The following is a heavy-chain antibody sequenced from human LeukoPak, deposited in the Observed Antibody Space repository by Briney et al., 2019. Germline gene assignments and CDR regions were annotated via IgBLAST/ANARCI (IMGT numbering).Heavy chain of an antibody. CDR1: GYTFTSYG. J-gene: IGHJ6*03. V-gene: IGHV1-18*01. CDR2: ISAYNGNT. CDR3: ARDATGPGIAAAGTYYYYYYMDV. Sequence: ASVKVSCKASGYTFTSYGISWVRQAPGQGLEWMGWISAYNGNTNYAQKLQGRVTMTTDTSTSTAYMELRSLRSDDTAVYYCARDATGPGIAAAGTYYYYYYMDVWGKGTTVTISS. D-gene: IGHD6-13*01.